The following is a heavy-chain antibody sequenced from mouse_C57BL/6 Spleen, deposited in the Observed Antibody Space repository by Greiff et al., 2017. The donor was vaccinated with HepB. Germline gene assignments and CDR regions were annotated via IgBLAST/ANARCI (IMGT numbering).Heavy chain of an antibody. V-gene: IGHV1-4*01. Sequence: QVQLQQSGAELARPGASVKMSCKASGYTFTSYTMHWVKQRPGQGLEWIGYINPSSGYTKYNQKFKDKATLTADKSSSTAYMQLSSLTSEDSAVYYCARGGLRPAWFAYWGQGTLVTVSA. CDR3: ARGGLRPAWFAY. CDR2: INPSSGYT. J-gene: IGHJ3*01. D-gene: IGHD3-2*02. CDR1: GYTFTSYT.